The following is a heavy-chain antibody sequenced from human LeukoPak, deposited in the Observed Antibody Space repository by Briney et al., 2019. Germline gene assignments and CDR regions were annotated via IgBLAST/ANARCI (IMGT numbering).Heavy chain of an antibody. D-gene: IGHD3-10*01. J-gene: IGHJ4*02. CDR3: ARVKFGEREDYFDY. Sequence: PGGSLRLSCAASGFTFSSYSMNWVRQAPGKGLEWVSYISSSSSTIYYADSVKGRFTISRDNAQNSLYLQMNSLRDEDTAVYYCARVKFGEREDYFDYWGQGTLVTVSS. CDR1: GFTFSSYS. CDR2: ISSSSSTI. V-gene: IGHV3-48*02.